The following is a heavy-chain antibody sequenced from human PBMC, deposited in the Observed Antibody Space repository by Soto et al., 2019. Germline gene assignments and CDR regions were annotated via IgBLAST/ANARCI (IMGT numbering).Heavy chain of an antibody. Sequence: EVQMVESGGGVVQPGGSLRLSCAASGFSVTNNYMNWVRQAPGKGLEWVSIIDIGGNTYYADSVKDRFTISRDDSKNTLYLQMDSLRPEDTAVYFCARVRGSTGYLGREHYFDYWGQGTLVTVSP. J-gene: IGHJ4*02. CDR2: IDIGGNT. D-gene: IGHD3-16*01. CDR3: ARVRGSTGYLGREHYFDY. V-gene: IGHV3-66*01. CDR1: GFSVTNNY.